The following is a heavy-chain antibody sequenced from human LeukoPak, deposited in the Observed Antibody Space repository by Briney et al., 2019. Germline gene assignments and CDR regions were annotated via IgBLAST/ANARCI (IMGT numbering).Heavy chain of an antibody. D-gene: IGHD1-26*01. CDR3: AKDRPGATSAHDAFDI. CDR2: ISYDGSNK. CDR1: GFTFSSYA. V-gene: IGHV3-30*04. J-gene: IGHJ3*02. Sequence: GRSLRLSCAASGFTFSSYAMHWVRQAPGKGLEWVAVISYDGSNKYYADSVKGRFTISRDNSKNTLYLQMNSLRAEDTAVYYCAKDRPGATSAHDAFDIWGQGTMVTVSS.